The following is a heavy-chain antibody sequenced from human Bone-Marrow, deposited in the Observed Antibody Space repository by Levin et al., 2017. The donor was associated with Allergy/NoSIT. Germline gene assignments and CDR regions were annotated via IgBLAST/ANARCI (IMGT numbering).Heavy chain of an antibody. Sequence: SETLSLTCTVSGASISSSGNYWSWIRQHPGTGLEWIGYIYYSGSTYYNPSLKSRVTISVDTSKNQFSLRLTSVTAADAAVYYCARGRLEYSSSSKGGWSDPWGQGILVTVSS. J-gene: IGHJ5*02. CDR1: GASISSSGNY. D-gene: IGHD6-13*01. CDR3: ARGRLEYSSSSKGGWSDP. CDR2: IYYSGST. V-gene: IGHV4-31*03.